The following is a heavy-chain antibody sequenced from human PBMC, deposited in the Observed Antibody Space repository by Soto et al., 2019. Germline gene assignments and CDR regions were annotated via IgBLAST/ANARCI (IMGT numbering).Heavy chain of an antibody. CDR3: AREARHYDYVWGSYQGYYGMDV. V-gene: IGHV3-7*01. CDR2: IKQDGSEK. J-gene: IGHJ6*02. Sequence: GGSLRLSCAASGFTFSSYWMSWVRQAPGKGLEWVANIKQDGSEKYYVDSVKGRFTISRDNAKNSLYLQMNSLRAEDTAVYYCAREARHYDYVWGSYQGYYGMDVWGQGTTVTVSS. D-gene: IGHD3-16*02. CDR1: GFTFSSYW.